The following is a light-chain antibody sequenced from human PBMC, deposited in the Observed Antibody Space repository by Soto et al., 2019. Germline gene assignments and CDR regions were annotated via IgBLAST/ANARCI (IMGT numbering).Light chain of an antibody. CDR2: ATS. Sequence: EIVLTQSPGTLSSSPGERATLSCRASQSIDNSSFAWYQHKPGQAPRLLIYATSSRATGIPDRFGGSGSGTEFTLTINRLEPEDFAVYYCQRYFASSWTFGQGNKVDI. J-gene: IGKJ1*01. CDR1: QSIDNSS. CDR3: QRYFASSWT. V-gene: IGKV3-20*01.